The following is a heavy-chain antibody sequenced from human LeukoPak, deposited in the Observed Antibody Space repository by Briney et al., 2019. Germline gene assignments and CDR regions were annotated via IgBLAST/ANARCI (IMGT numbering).Heavy chain of an antibody. V-gene: IGHV3-23*01. Sequence: GGSLRLSCAASGFTFSSYAMSWVRQAPGKGLEWVSAISGSGGSTYYADSVKGRFTISRDNSKNTLYLQMNSLRAEDTAVYYCAKVSDSNTASGYYYYYYYMDVWGKGTTVTVSS. CDR1: GFTFSSYA. CDR2: ISGSGGST. D-gene: IGHD5-18*01. J-gene: IGHJ6*03. CDR3: AKVSDSNTASGYYYYYYYMDV.